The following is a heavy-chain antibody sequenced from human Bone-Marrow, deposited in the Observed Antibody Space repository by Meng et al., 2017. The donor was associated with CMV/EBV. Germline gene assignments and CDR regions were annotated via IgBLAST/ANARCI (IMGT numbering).Heavy chain of an antibody. CDR1: GGTFSSYA. J-gene: IGHJ6*02. D-gene: IGHD3-3*01. Sequence: SVKVSCKASGGTFSSYAISWVRQAPGQGLEWMGGIIPILGIANYAQKFQGRVTITTDESTSTAYMELSSLRSEDTAVYYCARSGSVLLEWLLPNYYYYGMDVWGQGTTVTVSS. CDR2: IIPILGIA. CDR3: ARSGSVLLEWLLPNYYYYGMDV. V-gene: IGHV1-69*10.